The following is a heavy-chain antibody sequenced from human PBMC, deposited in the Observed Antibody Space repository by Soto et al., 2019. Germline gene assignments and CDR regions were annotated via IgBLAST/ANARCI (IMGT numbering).Heavy chain of an antibody. J-gene: IGHJ5*02. CDR3: ARPNPSYGDFITIDP. V-gene: IGHV3-21*01. D-gene: IGHD4-17*01. CDR2: ISSSSSYI. CDR1: GFTFSSYS. Sequence: GGSLRLSCAASGFTFSSYSRNWVRQAPGKGLEWVSSISSSSSYIYYADSVKGRFTISRDNAKNSLYLQMNSLRAEDTAVYYCARPNPSYGDFITIDPWGQGTLVTVSS.